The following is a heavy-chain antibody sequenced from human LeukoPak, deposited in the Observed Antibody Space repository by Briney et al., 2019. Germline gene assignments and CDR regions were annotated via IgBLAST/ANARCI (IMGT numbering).Heavy chain of an antibody. D-gene: IGHD2/OR15-2a*01. J-gene: IGHJ4*02. CDR2: IDSSGGT. CDR1: GGSISSSTYY. CDR3: ARLRGPLLPDY. Sequence: SETLSLTCTVSGGSISSSTYYWGWIRQSPEKGLEWIGSIDSSGGTYYKPSLKSRVTMSVDTSKNQFSLRLSSVTAADTALYCCARLRGPLLPDYWGQGTLVTVSS. V-gene: IGHV4-39*01.